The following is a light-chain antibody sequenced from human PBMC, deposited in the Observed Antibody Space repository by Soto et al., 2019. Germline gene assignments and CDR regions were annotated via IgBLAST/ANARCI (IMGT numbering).Light chain of an antibody. Sequence: IQVTQYPSTLSASVGYRVTITCRASQTISSWLAWYQQKPGKAPKLLIYKASTLKSGVPSRFSGSGSGTEFTLTISSLQPDDFATYYCQHYNSYSEAFGQGTKV. CDR2: KAS. CDR3: QHYNSYSEA. V-gene: IGKV1-5*03. CDR1: QTISSW. J-gene: IGKJ1*01.